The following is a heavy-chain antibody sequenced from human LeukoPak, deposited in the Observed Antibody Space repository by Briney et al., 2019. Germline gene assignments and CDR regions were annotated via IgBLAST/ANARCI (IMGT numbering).Heavy chain of an antibody. D-gene: IGHD6-6*01. J-gene: IGHJ6*03. V-gene: IGHV1-2*06. CDR1: GYTFTGHY. CDR2: INPNSGGT. CDR3: ARDSSSVNYYYYYYMDV. Sequence: ASVKVSCKASGYTFTGHYMHWVRQAPGQGLEWMGRINPNSGGTNYAQKFQGRVTMTRDTSISTAYMELSRLRSDDTAVYYCARDSSSVNYYYYYYMDVWGKGTTVTVSS.